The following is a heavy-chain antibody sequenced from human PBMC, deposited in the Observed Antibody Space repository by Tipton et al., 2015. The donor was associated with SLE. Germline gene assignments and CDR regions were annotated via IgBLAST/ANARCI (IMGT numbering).Heavy chain of an antibody. CDR2: INPNSGGT. V-gene: IGHV1-2*06. CDR3: ARGYSSSSGFDY. D-gene: IGHD6-6*01. J-gene: IGHJ4*02. Sequence: QLVQSGAEVKKPGASVRVSCKSSGYTFTDYYMHWVRQAPGQGLEWMGRINPNSGGTNYAQKFQGRVTMTRDTSISTAYMELSRLRSDDTAVYYCARGYSSSSGFDYWGQGTLVTVSS. CDR1: GYTFTDYY.